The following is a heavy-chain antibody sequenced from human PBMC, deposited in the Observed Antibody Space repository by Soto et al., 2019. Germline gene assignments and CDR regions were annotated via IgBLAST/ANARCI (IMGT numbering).Heavy chain of an antibody. CDR3: ARGWETVGTTTPFAY. Sequence: QVQLVQSGAEVKKPGSSVKVSCXXXGGTFSNYAINWXXXAPGQGLEWMGGIIPLFGTPNYAQKFQGRVTFTAHKSTSTAYMELRSLRSDDTAVYYCARGWETVGTTTPFAYWGQGTLVTVSS. CDR1: GGTFSNYA. V-gene: IGHV1-69*06. D-gene: IGHD1-26*01. CDR2: IIPLFGTP. J-gene: IGHJ4*02.